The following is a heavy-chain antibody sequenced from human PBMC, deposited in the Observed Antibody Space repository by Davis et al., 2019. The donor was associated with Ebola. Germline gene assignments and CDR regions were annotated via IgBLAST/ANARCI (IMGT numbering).Heavy chain of an antibody. CDR2: IYYSGST. J-gene: IGHJ5*02. V-gene: IGHV4-59*08. CDR3: ARPPRYSPEGSWFDP. CDR1: GGSISSYY. D-gene: IGHD3-16*02. Sequence: SETLSLTCTVSGGSISSYYWSWIRQPPGKGLEWIGYIYYSGSTNYNPSLKSRVTISVDTSKNQFSLKLSSVTAADTAVYYCARPPRYSPEGSWFDPWGQGTLVTVSS.